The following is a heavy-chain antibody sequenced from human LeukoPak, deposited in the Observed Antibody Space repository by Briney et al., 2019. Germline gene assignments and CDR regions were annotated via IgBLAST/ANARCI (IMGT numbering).Heavy chain of an antibody. V-gene: IGHV4-59*01. CDR3: ARGSVVPAAATFDP. J-gene: IGHJ5*02. CDR1: GGSISSYY. D-gene: IGHD2-2*01. Sequence: PSETLSLTCTVSGGSISSYYWSWIRQPPGKGLEWIGYIYYSGSTNYNPSLKSRVTISVDTSKNQFSLKLSSVTAADTAVYYCARGSVVPAAATFDPWGQGTLVTVSS. CDR2: IYYSGST.